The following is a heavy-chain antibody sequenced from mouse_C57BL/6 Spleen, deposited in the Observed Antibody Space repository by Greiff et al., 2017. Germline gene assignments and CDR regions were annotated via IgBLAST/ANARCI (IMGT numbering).Heavy chain of an antibody. Sequence: VQLQESGAELVRPGASVTLSCKASGYTFTDYEMHWVKQTPVHGLEWIGAIDPETGGTAYNQKFKGKAILTADKSSSTAYMELRSLTSEDSAVYYCNWDGAYWGQGTLVTVSA. V-gene: IGHV1-15*01. D-gene: IGHD4-1*01. CDR3: NWDGAY. J-gene: IGHJ3*01. CDR1: GYTFTDYE. CDR2: IDPETGGT.